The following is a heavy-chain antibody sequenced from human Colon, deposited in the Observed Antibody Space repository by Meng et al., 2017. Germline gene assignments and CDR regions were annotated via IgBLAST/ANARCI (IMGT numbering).Heavy chain of an antibody. D-gene: IGHD1-26*01. CDR1: GVSLDSYA. CDR2: MSADGVKT. J-gene: IGHJ4*02. Sequence: QRVESGGDVVQPGGSLRLSGAASGVSLDSYAMNWVRQAPGKGLEWVSGMSADGVKTYYADSVKGRFTISRDNSKKILYLQMSRLRVEDTAVYYCAKEEGGLVGAASDLWGQGSLVTVSS. CDR3: AKEEGGLVGAASDL. V-gene: IGHV3-23*04.